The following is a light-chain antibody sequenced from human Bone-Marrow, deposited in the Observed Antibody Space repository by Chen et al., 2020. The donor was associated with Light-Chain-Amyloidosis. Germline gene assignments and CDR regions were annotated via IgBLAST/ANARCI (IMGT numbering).Light chain of an antibody. CDR1: SSDVGGYKY. CDR2: EVT. CDR3: SSHRSTTAPHVV. Sequence: QSALTQPASVSGSPGQSITISCTGTSSDVGGYKYVSWYQQYPGKAPKLMIYEVTNRTSGVPDRFSGSKSGNTASLTISGLQAEDEADYYCSSHRSTTAPHVVFGGGTKLTVL. V-gene: IGLV2-14*01. J-gene: IGLJ2*01.